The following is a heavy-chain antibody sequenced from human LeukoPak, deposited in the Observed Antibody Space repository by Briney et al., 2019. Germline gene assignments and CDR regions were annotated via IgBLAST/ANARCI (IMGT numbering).Heavy chain of an antibody. CDR2: ISYDGSNK. CDR1: GFTFSSYA. CDR3: ARGRGVTMVRGLKTNWFDP. D-gene: IGHD3-10*01. Sequence: QSGRSLRLSCAASGFTFSSYAMHWVRQAPGKGLEWVAVISYDGSNKYYADSVKGRFTISRDNSKNTLYLQMNSLRAEDTAVYYCARGRGVTMVRGLKTNWFDPWGQGTLVTVSP. J-gene: IGHJ5*02. V-gene: IGHV3-30*04.